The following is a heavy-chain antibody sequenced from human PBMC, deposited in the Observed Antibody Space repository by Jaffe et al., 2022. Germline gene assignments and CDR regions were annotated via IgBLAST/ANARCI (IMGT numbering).Heavy chain of an antibody. V-gene: IGHV3-7*01. Sequence: EVQLVESGGGLVQPGGSLRLSCAASGFTFSSYWMSWVRQAPGKGLEWVANIKQDGSEKYYVDSVKGRFTISRDNAKNSLYLQMNSLRAEDTAVYYCARVVLSMVQGDLDWFDPWGQGTLVTVSS. D-gene: IGHD3-10*01. CDR2: IKQDGSEK. J-gene: IGHJ5*02. CDR3: ARVVLSMVQGDLDWFDP. CDR1: GFTFSSYW.